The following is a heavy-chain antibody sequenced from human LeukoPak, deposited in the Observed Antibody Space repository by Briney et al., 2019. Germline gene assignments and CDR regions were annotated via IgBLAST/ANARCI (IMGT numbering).Heavy chain of an antibody. CDR3: LRKSLYDSSGYYFYWYFDL. D-gene: IGHD3-22*01. Sequence: PGRSLRLSCAASGFTFSNSDTNWVHQAPGKGLEWVSGISWNGSGTRCADSVKGRFIISRDNSRNTLYLQTHSLRADDTAVYYCLRKSLYDSSGYYFYWYFDLWGRGTLVTVSS. CDR2: ISWNGSGT. V-gene: IGHV3-35*01. J-gene: IGHJ2*01. CDR1: GFTFSNSD.